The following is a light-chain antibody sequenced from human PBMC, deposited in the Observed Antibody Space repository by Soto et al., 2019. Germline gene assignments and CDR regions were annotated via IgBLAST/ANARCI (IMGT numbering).Light chain of an antibody. CDR3: AAWDDSLNGYV. CDR1: SSNIGAGHD. V-gene: IGLV1-40*01. J-gene: IGLJ1*01. CDR2: GNS. Sequence: QSVLTQPPSVSGAPGQRVTISCTGSSSNIGAGHDVHWYQQLPGTAPKLVIYGNSNRPSGVPDRLSGSKSGTSASLAITGLQAEDEADYYCAAWDDSLNGYVFGTGTKVTV.